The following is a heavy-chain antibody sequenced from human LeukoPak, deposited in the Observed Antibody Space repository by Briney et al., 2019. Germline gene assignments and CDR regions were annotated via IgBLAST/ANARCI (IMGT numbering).Heavy chain of an antibody. CDR2: INPSGGST. CDR1: GYTFTSYY. Sequence: ASVKVSCKASGYTFTSYYMHWVRQAPGQGLEWMGIINPSGGSTSYAQKFQGRVTMTRDTSTSTVYMELSSLRSEDTAVYYCASAYCGGVWSCVDAFDIWGQGTMVTVS. D-gene: IGHD2-21*01. J-gene: IGHJ3*02. V-gene: IGHV1-46*01. CDR3: ASAYCGGVWSCVDAFDI.